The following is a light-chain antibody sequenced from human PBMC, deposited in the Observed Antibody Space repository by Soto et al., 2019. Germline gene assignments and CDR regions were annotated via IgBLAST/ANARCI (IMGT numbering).Light chain of an antibody. CDR2: GAS. CDR1: QSISSA. J-gene: IGKJ2*01. CDR3: QQGHNWPLT. Sequence: EIVMTQSPATLSVSPGESATLSCRASQSISSALAWYQQNPGQPPRLLIYGASTRATGVPARFTGSGSGSDFTLTISWLQSEDCAVYYCQQGHNWPLTFGQGTRLEI. V-gene: IGKV3-15*01.